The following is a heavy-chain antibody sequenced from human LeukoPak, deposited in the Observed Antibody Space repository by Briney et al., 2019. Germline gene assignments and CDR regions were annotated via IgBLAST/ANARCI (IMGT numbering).Heavy chain of an antibody. V-gene: IGHV3-30*02. J-gene: IGHJ4*02. D-gene: IGHD2-21*01. CDR3: AIFTGY. Sequence: GGSLRLSCAASGFTFSSYGMHWVRQAPGKGLEWVAFIRYDGGNKYYADSVKGRFTISRDNSKNTLYLQMNSLRAEDTAVYYCAIFTGYWGQGTLVTVSS. CDR1: GFTFSSYG. CDR2: IRYDGGNK.